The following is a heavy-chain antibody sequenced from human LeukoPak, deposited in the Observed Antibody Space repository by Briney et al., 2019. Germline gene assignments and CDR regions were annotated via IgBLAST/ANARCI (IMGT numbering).Heavy chain of an antibody. Sequence: ASVKVSCKASGYTFTSYGINWVRQAPGQGLEWMGWINTNTGNPTYAQGFTGRLVFSLDTSARTAYLQISSLEAEDTAVYHCARGQGYCSDSNCYFDYWGQGTLVTVSS. CDR2: INTNTGNP. CDR1: GYTFTSYG. V-gene: IGHV7-4-1*02. J-gene: IGHJ4*02. CDR3: ARGQGYCSDSNCYFDY. D-gene: IGHD2-15*01.